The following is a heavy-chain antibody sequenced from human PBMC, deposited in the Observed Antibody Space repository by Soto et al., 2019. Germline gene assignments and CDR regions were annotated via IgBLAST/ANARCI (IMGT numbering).Heavy chain of an antibody. CDR2: INAGNGKT. J-gene: IGHJ4*02. V-gene: IGHV1-3*01. D-gene: IGHD1-1*01. CDR1: GYTFTNYA. CDR3: ARGMYTIDY. Sequence: ASVKVSCKASGYTFTNYAIHWVRQAPGQRLEWMGWINAGNGKTKYSQKFQGRVTITRDTSASTAYMELSSLRSEDTAVYYCARGMYTIDYWGQGTLVTVSS.